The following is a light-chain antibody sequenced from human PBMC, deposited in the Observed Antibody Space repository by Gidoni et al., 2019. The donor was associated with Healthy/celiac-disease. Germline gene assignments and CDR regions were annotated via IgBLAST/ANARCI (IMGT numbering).Light chain of an antibody. V-gene: IGLV2-18*02. CDR2: EVR. Sequence: QSALIQPPSVSGSPGQPVTISCTGTSSDVGSYNRVSWYQQSPGTAPKLMIYEVRNRPPGVPDHFSGSKSGNTASLTISGLQAEDEADYYCSSYTSRSTLGVFGGGTKLTVL. CDR1: SSDVGSYNR. CDR3: SSYTSRSTLGV. J-gene: IGLJ3*02.